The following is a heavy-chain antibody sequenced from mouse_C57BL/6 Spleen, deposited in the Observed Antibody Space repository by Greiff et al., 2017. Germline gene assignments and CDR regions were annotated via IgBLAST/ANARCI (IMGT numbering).Heavy chain of an antibody. V-gene: IGHV1-80*01. CDR2: IYPGDGDT. CDR1: GYAFSSYW. J-gene: IGHJ1*03. CDR3: ASPFITTVVATPYWYFDV. D-gene: IGHD1-1*01. Sequence: VQLQQSGAELVKPGASVKLSCKASGYAFSSYWMNWVKQRPGRGLEWIGQIYPGDGDTNYNGKFKGKATLTADKSSSTAYMQLSSLTSEHSAVYSGASPFITTVVATPYWYFDVWGKGTTLTVSS.